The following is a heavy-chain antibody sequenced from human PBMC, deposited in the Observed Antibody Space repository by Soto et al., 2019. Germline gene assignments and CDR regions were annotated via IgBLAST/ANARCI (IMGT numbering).Heavy chain of an antibody. D-gene: IGHD3-3*01. CDR2: IYYSGST. Sequence: SETLSLTCTVSGGSISSYYWSWIRQPPGKGLEWIGYIYYSGSTNYNPSLKSRVTISVDTSKNQFSLKLSSVTAADTAVYYCARLPQPPLHVGLRFLEWLYFDYWGQGTLVTVSS. CDR3: ARLPQPPLHVGLRFLEWLYFDY. V-gene: IGHV4-59*08. J-gene: IGHJ4*02. CDR1: GGSISSYY.